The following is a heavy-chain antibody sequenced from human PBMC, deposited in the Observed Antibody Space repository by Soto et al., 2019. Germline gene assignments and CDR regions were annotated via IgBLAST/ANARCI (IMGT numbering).Heavy chain of an antibody. J-gene: IGHJ6*04. CDR1: GYTFTSYG. CDR2: ISAYNGNT. Sequence: ASVKVSCKASGYTFTSYGISWVRQAPGQGLEWMGWISAYNGNTNYAQKFQGRVTITRDTSASTAYMELSSLRSEDTAVYYCARDPGPYGSGSYPPTPSSYYGMDVWGKGTTVTVSS. V-gene: IGHV1-18*01. D-gene: IGHD3-10*01. CDR3: ARDPGPYGSGSYPPTPSSYYGMDV.